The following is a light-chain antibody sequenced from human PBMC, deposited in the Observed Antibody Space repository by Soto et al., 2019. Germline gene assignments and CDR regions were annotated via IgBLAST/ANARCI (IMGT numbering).Light chain of an antibody. CDR3: QHYGSPKT. J-gene: IGKJ2*01. V-gene: IGKV3-20*01. CDR1: QSVSSSY. Sequence: EIVLTQSPGTLCLSPGERATLSCRASQSVSSSYLAWYQQKPGQAPRLLIYGTSSRATGIPDRFSGSGSGTDFALTISRLEPEDFAVYYCQHYGSPKTFGQGTKLEI. CDR2: GTS.